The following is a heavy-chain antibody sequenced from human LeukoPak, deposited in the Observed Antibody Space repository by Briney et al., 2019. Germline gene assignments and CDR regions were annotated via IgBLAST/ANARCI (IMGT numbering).Heavy chain of an antibody. CDR1: GYTFTGYY. CDR3: ARSNYYDSSGYELDY. CDR2: INPNSGGT. V-gene: IGHV1-2*02. D-gene: IGHD3-22*01. J-gene: IGHJ4*02. Sequence: GASVKVSCKASGYTFTGYYMHWVRQAPGQGLEWMGWINPNSGGTNYAQKFQGRVTMTRDTSISTAYMELSRLRSDDTAVYYCARSNYYDSSGYELDYWGQGTLVTVSS.